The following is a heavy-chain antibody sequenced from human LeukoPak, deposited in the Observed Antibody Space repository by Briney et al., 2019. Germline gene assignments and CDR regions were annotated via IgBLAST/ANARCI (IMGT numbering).Heavy chain of an antibody. CDR2: IKQDGSEK. CDR3: ARGWNYAFRFDY. D-gene: IGHD1-7*01. J-gene: IGHJ4*02. V-gene: IGHV3-7*01. Sequence: GGSLRLSCAASGFTFSDYWMTWVRQAPGKGLERVAHIKQDGSEKYYVDSVKGRFTTSRDNAKNLLYLQMNSLRAEDTAVYFCARGWNYAFRFDYWGQGTMVTVSS. CDR1: GFTFSDYW.